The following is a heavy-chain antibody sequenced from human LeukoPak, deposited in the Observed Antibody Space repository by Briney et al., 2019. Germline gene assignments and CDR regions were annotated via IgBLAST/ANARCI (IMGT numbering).Heavy chain of an antibody. Sequence: PGRSLRLSCAASGFTFDDYAMHWVRQAPGKGLEWVSGISWNSGSIGYADSVKGRFTISRDNAKNSLYLQMNGLRAEDTALYYCAKGPHYYDSSGPAGELDYWGQGTLVTVSS. CDR3: AKGPHYYDSSGPAGELDY. J-gene: IGHJ4*02. D-gene: IGHD3-22*01. V-gene: IGHV3-9*01. CDR1: GFTFDDYA. CDR2: ISWNSGSI.